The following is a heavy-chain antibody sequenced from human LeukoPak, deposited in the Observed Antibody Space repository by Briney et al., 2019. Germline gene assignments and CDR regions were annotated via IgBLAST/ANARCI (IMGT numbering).Heavy chain of an antibody. CDR1: GFTFSSYS. CDR3: AVVGIAVADDY. CDR2: ISSSSSYI. J-gene: IGHJ4*02. Sequence: GGSLRLSCAASGFTFSSYSMNWVRQAPGKGLEWVSSISSSSSYIYYADSVKGRFTISRDNAKNSLYLQMNSLRAKDTAVYYCAVVGIAVADDYWGQGTLVTVSS. V-gene: IGHV3-21*01. D-gene: IGHD6-19*01.